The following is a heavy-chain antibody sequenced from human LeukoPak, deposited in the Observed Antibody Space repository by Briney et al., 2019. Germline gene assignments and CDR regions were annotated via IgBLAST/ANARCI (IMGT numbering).Heavy chain of an antibody. CDR1: GFTFSSYW. CDR3: ARDESPYCSGGSCTRFDS. Sequence: GGSLRLSCAASGFTFSSYWMSWVRQAPGKGLEWVANIKQDGGEKYYVDSVKGRFTIPRDNAKNSLYLQMNSLRAEDTAVYYCARDESPYCSGGSCTRFDSWGQGTLVTVSS. CDR2: IKQDGGEK. J-gene: IGHJ4*02. V-gene: IGHV3-7*05. D-gene: IGHD2-15*01.